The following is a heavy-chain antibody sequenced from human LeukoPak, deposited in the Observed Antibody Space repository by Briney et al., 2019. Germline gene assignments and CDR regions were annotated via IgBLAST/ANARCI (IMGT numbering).Heavy chain of an antibody. V-gene: IGHV3-23*01. CDR1: GFTFSSYS. J-gene: IGHJ4*02. CDR2: IGYSNEAT. Sequence: GGSLRLSCAASGFTFSSYSVNWVRQAPGKGLEWVSAIGYSNEATFYADSVKGRFTISRDTSKKNVLYLQMNGLTAEDSALYYCAKESGYAKPFDYWGRGTLVTVSS. D-gene: IGHD5-12*01. CDR3: AKESGYAKPFDY.